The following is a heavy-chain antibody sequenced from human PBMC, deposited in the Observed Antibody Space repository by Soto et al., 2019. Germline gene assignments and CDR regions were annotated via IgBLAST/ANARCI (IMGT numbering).Heavy chain of an antibody. D-gene: IGHD3-10*01. CDR1: GYSIASGYY. CDR2: IYHAGSV. Sequence: SETLSLTCAVSGYSIASGYYWAWIRQSAGKGLEWIGSIYHAGSVYYNPSLNSRVTISVDTSKNQFSLKLSSVTAADTAVYYCARRAVRGVIIKDYGMDVWGQGTTVTVSS. V-gene: IGHV4-38-2*01. CDR3: ARRAVRGVIIKDYGMDV. J-gene: IGHJ6*02.